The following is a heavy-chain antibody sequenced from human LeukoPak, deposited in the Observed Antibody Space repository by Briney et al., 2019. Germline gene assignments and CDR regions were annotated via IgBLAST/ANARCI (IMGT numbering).Heavy chain of an antibody. V-gene: IGHV3-30*03. Sequence: GGSLRLSCAASGFTFSSYGMHWVHQAPGKGLEWVAIISYDGSDTYYTDSVKGRFTISRDNSKNTLYLQMNSLRAEDTAVYYCAREYYYDSSGYDSDAFDIWGQGTMVTVSS. CDR1: GFTFSSYG. D-gene: IGHD3-22*01. J-gene: IGHJ3*02. CDR2: ISYDGSDT. CDR3: AREYYYDSSGYDSDAFDI.